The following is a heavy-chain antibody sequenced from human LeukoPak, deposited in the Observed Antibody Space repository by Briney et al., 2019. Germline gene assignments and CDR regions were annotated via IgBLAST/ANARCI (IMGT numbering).Heavy chain of an antibody. CDR1: GFTFTNYG. V-gene: IGHV3-23*01. D-gene: IGHD3-9*01. J-gene: IGHJ6*03. CDR3: ARYLRKLYGRGGDYYFYMDV. Sequence: GGSLRLSCAASGFTFTNYGMTWVRQAPGEGLEWVSAISGSGVNTAYADSVKGRFTISRDNSQNTLYLQMNSLKAEDTALFYCARYLRKLYGRGGDYYFYMDVWGKGTTVTVSS. CDR2: ISGSGVNT.